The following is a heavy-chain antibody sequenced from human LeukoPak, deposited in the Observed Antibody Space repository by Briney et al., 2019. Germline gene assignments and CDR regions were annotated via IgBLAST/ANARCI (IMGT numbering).Heavy chain of an antibody. CDR1: GGSISSYY. CDR2: IYTSGSA. Sequence: SETLSLTCNVSGGSISSYYWSWIRQPAGKGLEWIGRIYTSGSANYNPSLRSRVTMSVDTSKSQFSLKLSSVTAADTAVYYCARHHGGYRPLDYWGQGTLVTVSS. J-gene: IGHJ4*02. V-gene: IGHV4-4*07. D-gene: IGHD4-17*01. CDR3: ARHHGGYRPLDY.